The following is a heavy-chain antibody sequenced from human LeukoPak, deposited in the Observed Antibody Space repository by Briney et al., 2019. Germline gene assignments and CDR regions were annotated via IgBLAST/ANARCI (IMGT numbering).Heavy chain of an antibody. Sequence: GGSLRLSCAASGFTVSSNYMSWVRQAPGKGLEWVSVIYSGGSTYYADSVKGRFTISRDNSKNTLYLQMISLRAEDTAVYYCARGDSGWYQYYFDYWGQGTLVTVSS. V-gene: IGHV3-53*01. CDR3: ARGDSGWYQYYFDY. CDR2: IYSGGST. J-gene: IGHJ4*02. D-gene: IGHD6-19*01. CDR1: GFTVSSNY.